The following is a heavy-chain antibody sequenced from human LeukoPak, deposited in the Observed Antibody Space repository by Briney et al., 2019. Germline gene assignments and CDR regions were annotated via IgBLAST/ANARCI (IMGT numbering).Heavy chain of an antibody. CDR1: GGSISNYY. CDR3: ARYGDGYNSGSHFDY. J-gene: IGHJ4*02. Sequence: SETLSLTCTVSGGSISNYYWNWIRQPPGKGLEWIGYIYYTGSTNYNPSLESRVTISVDTSKNEFSLKVRSVTAADTAVYYCARYGDGYNSGSHFDYWGQGTLVTVSS. CDR2: IYYTGST. D-gene: IGHD5-24*01. V-gene: IGHV4-59*01.